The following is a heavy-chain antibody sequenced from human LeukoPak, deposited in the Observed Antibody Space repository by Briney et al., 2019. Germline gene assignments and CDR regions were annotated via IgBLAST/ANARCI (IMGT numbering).Heavy chain of an antibody. D-gene: IGHD5-18*01. CDR1: GGPISSGRHY. CDR3: ARADVDTAFLDS. CDR2: ICYSGSM. J-gene: IGHJ4*02. V-gene: IGHV4-31*03. Sequence: SETLSLTCTISGGPISSGRHYWNWIRQRPGKGLDWIGFICYSGSMYYNPSFKSRVTISVDTSKNQFSLRLSSVTAADTAVYYCARADVDTAFLDSWGQGTLVTVSS.